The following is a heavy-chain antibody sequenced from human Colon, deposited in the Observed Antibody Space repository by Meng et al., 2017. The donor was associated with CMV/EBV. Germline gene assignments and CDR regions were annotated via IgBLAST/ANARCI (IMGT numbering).Heavy chain of an antibody. V-gene: IGHV4-59*11. J-gene: IGHJ4*02. Sequence: SDTLSLTCTVSGESMRSHYWSWIRQPPGKGLEWMGHVYYSGSATYSPSLRSRVSISLDMSKNQFSLKLRSVTAADTAMYFCARGLGHASNNSHDYWGQGTLVTVSS. CDR3: ARGLGHASNNSHDY. CDR1: GESMRSHY. D-gene: IGHD1-1*01. CDR2: VYYSGSA.